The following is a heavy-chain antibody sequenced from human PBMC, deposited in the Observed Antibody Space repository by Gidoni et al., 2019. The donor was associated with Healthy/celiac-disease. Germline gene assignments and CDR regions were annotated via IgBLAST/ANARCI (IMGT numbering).Heavy chain of an antibody. CDR1: GFTVSKAW. J-gene: IGHJ4*02. Sequence: EGQLVESGGGLVKHGGSLRLSCAASGFTVSKAWMSWVRQAPGKGREWVGRIKSKTDGGTTDYAAPVKGRFTISRDDSKNTLYVQMNSLKTEDTAVYYCTANYEFWSNYLGYWGQGTLVTVSS. CDR2: IKSKTDGGTT. V-gene: IGHV3-15*01. CDR3: TANYEFWSNYLGY. D-gene: IGHD3-3*01.